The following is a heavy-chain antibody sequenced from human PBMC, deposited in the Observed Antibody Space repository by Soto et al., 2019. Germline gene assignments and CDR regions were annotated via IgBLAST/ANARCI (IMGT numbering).Heavy chain of an antibody. D-gene: IGHD3-16*01. CDR1: GCSFIDYK. CDR2: INHSGIN. V-gene: IGHV4-34*01. J-gene: IGHJ5*02. Sequence: LSLTCAVNGCSFIDYKFTCIRHSPGKGLEWIGEINHSGINNYNPSFKSRVTLSVDTSKNQFSLRVKPVTAADTAIYFCARGEIWREREWFEQWGQGTPVNVSS. CDR3: ARGEIWREREWFEQ.